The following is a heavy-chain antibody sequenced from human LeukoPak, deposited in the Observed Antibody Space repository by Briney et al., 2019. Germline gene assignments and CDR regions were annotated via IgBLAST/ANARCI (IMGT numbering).Heavy chain of an antibody. CDR1: GGSISSSSYY. J-gene: IGHJ4*02. CDR3: ASATHYGYSRGWLYY. CDR2: IYYSEST. D-gene: IGHD6-19*01. Sequence: SETLSLTCTVSGGSISSSSYYWGWIRQPPGKGLEWIGSIYYSESTYYTPSLKSRVTISVDTSKNQFSLKLSSVTAADTAVYYCASATHYGYSRGWLYYWGQGTLVTVSS. V-gene: IGHV4-39*01.